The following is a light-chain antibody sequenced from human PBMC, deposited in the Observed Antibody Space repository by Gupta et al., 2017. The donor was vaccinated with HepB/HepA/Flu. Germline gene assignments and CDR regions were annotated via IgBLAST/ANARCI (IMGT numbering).Light chain of an antibody. V-gene: IGKV3-20*01. CDR2: GAS. Sequence: EIVLTQSPGTLSLSPGERATLSCRASQSVSSSYLAWYQQKPGQAPRLLIYGASSRATGIPDRFSGSGSGTDFTLTISRLEPEDFAVYYCQQYGSSPMCSLGQGTKLEIK. CDR1: QSVSSSY. CDR3: QQYGSSPMCS. J-gene: IGKJ2*04.